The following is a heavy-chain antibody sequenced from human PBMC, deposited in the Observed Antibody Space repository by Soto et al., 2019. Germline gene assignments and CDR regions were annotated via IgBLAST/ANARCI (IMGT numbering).Heavy chain of an antibody. V-gene: IGHV3-7*01. CDR1: GFTFSSYW. CDR2: IKQDGSEK. Sequence: PGGALRLTCAAXGFTFSSYWMSRVRQAPGKGLEWVANIKQDGSEKYYVDSVTGRFTTSRDNAKNSLYLQMNSRRAEDTAVYYCARYYDLLTGYYIYYYYNNGMYIWGQRNTVTVSS. J-gene: IGHJ6*02. CDR3: ARYYDLLTGYYIYYYYNNGMYI. D-gene: IGHD3-9*01.